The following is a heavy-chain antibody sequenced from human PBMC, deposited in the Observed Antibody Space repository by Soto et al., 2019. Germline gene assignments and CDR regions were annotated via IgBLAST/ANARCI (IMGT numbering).Heavy chain of an antibody. CDR1: GGSISSSSYY. V-gene: IGHV4-39*01. CDR3: VKWGVPNRTYYYDSSGSH. CDR2: IYYSGST. Sequence: QLQLQESDPGLVKPSETLSLTCTVSGGSISSSSYYWGWIRQPPGKGLEWIGSIYYSGSTYYNPSLKSRVTISVDTSKNQFSLKLSSVTAADTAVYYCVKWGVPNRTYYYDSSGSHWGQGTLVTVSS. D-gene: IGHD3-22*01. J-gene: IGHJ4*02.